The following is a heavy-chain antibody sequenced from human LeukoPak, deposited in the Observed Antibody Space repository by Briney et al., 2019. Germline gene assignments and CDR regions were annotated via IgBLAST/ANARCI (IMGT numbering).Heavy chain of an antibody. V-gene: IGHV4-30-2*01. D-gene: IGHD3-16*01. CDR1: GGSISSGGYY. J-gene: IGHJ4*02. CDR3: AIRGDYSDY. Sequence: PSETLSLTCTVSGGSISSGGYYWSWIRQPPGKGLEWIGYIYHSGSTYYNPSLKSRVTISVDRSKNQFSLKLSSVTAADTAVYYCAIRGDYSDYWGQGTLVTVSS. CDR2: IYHSGST.